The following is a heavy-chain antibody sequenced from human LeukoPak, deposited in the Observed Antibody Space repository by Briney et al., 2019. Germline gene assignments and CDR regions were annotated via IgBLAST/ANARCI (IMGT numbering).Heavy chain of an antibody. J-gene: IGHJ4*02. CDR1: GFTFSSYS. D-gene: IGHD4-23*01. Sequence: GGSLRLSCAASGFTFSSYSMNWVRQAPGKGLEWVSSISSSSSYIYYADSVKGRFTISRDNAKNSLYLQMNSLRAEDTAVYYCARIGMTTVVTGYYFDYWGQGTLVTVSS. V-gene: IGHV3-21*01. CDR3: ARIGMTTVVTGYYFDY. CDR2: ISSSSSYI.